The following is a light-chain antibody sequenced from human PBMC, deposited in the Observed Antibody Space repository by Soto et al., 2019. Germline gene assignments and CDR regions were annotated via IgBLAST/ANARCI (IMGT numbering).Light chain of an antibody. CDR3: QQYGSSPRT. Sequence: IVLTQSPGTLSLSPGERATLSCRASQSVSSSYLAWYQQKPGQAPRLLIYGASSKPTGIPDRFRGSGSGTDCTLTISILEPEDFAVYYCQQYGSSPRTFGQGTKVEIK. CDR2: GAS. CDR1: QSVSSSY. V-gene: IGKV3-20*01. J-gene: IGKJ1*01.